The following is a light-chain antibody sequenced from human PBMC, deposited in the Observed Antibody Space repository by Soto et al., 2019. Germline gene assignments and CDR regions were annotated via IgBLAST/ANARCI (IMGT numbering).Light chain of an antibody. CDR3: QQYNSWPLT. CDR2: GAS. Sequence: EIEMTQSPATLSVFPGERATLSFRASQSVGSNFAWYQQSPGQAPRLLIYGASTRATGVPARFSGSGSGTEFTLTISSLQSEDFALYYCQQYNSWPLTFGGGTKVDIK. J-gene: IGKJ4*01. CDR1: QSVGSN. V-gene: IGKV3-15*01.